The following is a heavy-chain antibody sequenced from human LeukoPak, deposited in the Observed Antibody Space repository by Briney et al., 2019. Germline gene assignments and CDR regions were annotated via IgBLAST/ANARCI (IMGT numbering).Heavy chain of an antibody. CDR2: INPSGGST. J-gene: IGHJ4*02. V-gene: IGHV1-46*01. CDR3: ARLLPGLAGGWPE. D-gene: IGHD3-3*02. CDR1: GYTFTSYY. Sequence: GASVKVSCKASGYTFTSYYMHWVRQAPGQGLEWMGIINPSGGSTSYAQKFQGRVTMTRDTSTSTVYMELSSLRSEDTAAYYCARLLPGLAGGWPEWGQGTLVTVSS.